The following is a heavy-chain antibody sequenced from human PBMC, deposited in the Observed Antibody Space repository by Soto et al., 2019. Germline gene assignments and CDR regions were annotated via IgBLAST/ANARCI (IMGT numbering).Heavy chain of an antibody. CDR1: GYTFTKYY. J-gene: IGHJ4*02. Sequence: ASVKVSCKASGYTFTKYYMQWVRQAPGQGLEWMGVINPSDGSTAFAQNFQGRITMTRDTSTSTVYMELNSLRSEDTAVYYCGRDIYVSTAAAGPDYWGQGTLVTVSS. V-gene: IGHV1-46*01. CDR3: GRDIYVSTAAAGPDY. CDR2: INPSDGST. D-gene: IGHD6-13*01.